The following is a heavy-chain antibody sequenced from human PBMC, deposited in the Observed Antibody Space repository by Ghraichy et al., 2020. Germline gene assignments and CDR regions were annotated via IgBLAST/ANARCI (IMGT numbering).Heavy chain of an antibody. CDR3: AKSYSSSCTYYFDY. CDR2: VSGSGGRT. Sequence: GGSLRLSCAASGFTFSNYVMSWVRQAPGKGLEWVSSVSGSGGRTYYADTVTGRFTISRDNSKNTLYLQMNSLRAEDTAVYYCAKSYSSSCTYYFDYWGQGTLVTVSS. V-gene: IGHV3-23*01. D-gene: IGHD6-13*01. J-gene: IGHJ4*02. CDR1: GFTFSNYV.